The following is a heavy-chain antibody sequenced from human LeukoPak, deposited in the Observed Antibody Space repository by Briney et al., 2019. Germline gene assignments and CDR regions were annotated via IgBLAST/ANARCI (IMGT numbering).Heavy chain of an antibody. CDR2: IIPIFGTT. Sequence: GASVKVSCKASGGTFTSYAISWVRQAPGQGLEWMGGIIPIFGTTNYAQTFQDRVTITADDPPSTVYLELSSLRSEDTAVYYCASPKAVTTFFAFDIWGQGTMVTVSS. J-gene: IGHJ3*02. D-gene: IGHD4-17*01. CDR1: GGTFTSYA. V-gene: IGHV1-69*13. CDR3: ASPKAVTTFFAFDI.